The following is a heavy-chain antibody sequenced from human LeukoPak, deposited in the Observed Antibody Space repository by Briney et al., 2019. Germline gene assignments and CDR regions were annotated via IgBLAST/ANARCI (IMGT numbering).Heavy chain of an antibody. Sequence: GGSLRLSCAASGFTFSSYAMSWVRQAPGKGLEWVSAISGSAVDTWYADSVKGRFTISRDNSKDTLYLQMNSLRAEDMAVYYCAKDSMVRGVIIPIWGQGTLVTVSS. CDR1: GFTFSSYA. D-gene: IGHD3-10*01. CDR3: AKDSMVRGVIIPI. J-gene: IGHJ4*02. CDR2: ISGSAVDT. V-gene: IGHV3-23*01.